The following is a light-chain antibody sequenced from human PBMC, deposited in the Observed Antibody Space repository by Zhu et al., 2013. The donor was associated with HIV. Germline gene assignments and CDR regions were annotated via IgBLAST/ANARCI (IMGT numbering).Light chain of an antibody. CDR2: GAS. CDR3: QQGHSSPLT. V-gene: IGKV3-15*01. Sequence: EIVMTQSPATLSVSPGERVILSCRASQSVSSNLAWYQQKPGQAPRLLIYGASTRATGIPARFSGSGSGTEFTLTISSLQSEDFALYFCQQGHSSPLTFGGGTRVEI. J-gene: IGKJ4*01. CDR1: QSVSSN.